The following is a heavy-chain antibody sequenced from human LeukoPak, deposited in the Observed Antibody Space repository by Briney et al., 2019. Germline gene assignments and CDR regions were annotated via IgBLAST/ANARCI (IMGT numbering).Heavy chain of an antibody. CDR2: INPSGGGT. Sequence: GASVKVSCKASGYTFTTYQVHWVRQAPEQGLEWMGTINPSGGGTNYAQKFQGRVTMTRDTSTSTVYMELRSLRSEDTAVYYCASPPENGSVWYYFDSWGQGILVTVSS. CDR1: GYTFTTYQ. D-gene: IGHD6-19*01. CDR3: ASPPENGSVWYYFDS. J-gene: IGHJ4*02. V-gene: IGHV1-46*01.